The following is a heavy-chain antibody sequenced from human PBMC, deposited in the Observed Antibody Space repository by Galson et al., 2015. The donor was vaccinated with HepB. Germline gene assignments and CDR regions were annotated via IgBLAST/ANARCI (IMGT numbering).Heavy chain of an antibody. D-gene: IGHD1-14*01. CDR2: IYSSGYT. CDR1: GGSISSGDYY. CDR3: VRDPDFYFSS. J-gene: IGHJ4*02. V-gene: IGHV4-30-4*08. Sequence: TLSLTCTVSGGSISSGDYYWSWLRQPPGKGLELIGYIYSSGYTYYIPSLKSRVSIAFDTSKNHFSLELTSVTAADTAVYYCVRDPDFYFSSWGRGTLVTVSS.